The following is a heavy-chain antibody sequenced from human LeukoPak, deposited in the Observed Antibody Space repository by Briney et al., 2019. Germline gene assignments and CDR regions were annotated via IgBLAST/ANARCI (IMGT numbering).Heavy chain of an antibody. CDR3: ASYIRGNYDSSGYFVY. D-gene: IGHD3-22*01. V-gene: IGHV3-66*01. Sequence: PRGSLCLSRAASGFTLSSNYMSWVRQAPGKGLEWVSVIYSGGRTYYPDSVKDRFTVSRDNSKNTLYLQMNSLRAEDTAVYYCASYIRGNYDSSGYFVYWGQGTLRTVSS. CDR1: GFTLSSNY. CDR2: IYSGGRT. J-gene: IGHJ4*02.